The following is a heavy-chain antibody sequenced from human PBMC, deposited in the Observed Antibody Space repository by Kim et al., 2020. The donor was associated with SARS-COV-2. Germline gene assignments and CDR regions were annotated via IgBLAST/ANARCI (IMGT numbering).Heavy chain of an antibody. CDR1: GFTFSSYS. CDR2: ISSSSSYI. V-gene: IGHV3-21*01. Sequence: GGSLRLSCAASGFTFSSYSMNWVRQAPGKGLEWVSSISSSSSYIYYADSVKGRFTISRDNAKNSLYLQMNSLRAEDTAVYYCARDGRGYSYGHVPRFGKDVWGQGTTVTVSS. D-gene: IGHD5-18*01. J-gene: IGHJ6*02. CDR3: ARDGRGYSYGHVPRFGKDV.